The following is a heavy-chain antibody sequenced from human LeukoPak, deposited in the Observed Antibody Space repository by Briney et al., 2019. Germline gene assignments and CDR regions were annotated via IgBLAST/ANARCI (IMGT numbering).Heavy chain of an antibody. CDR2: IYTSGST. Sequence: SETLSLTCTVSGGSISSYYWSWIRQPAGKGLEWIGRIYTSGSTNYNPSLKSRVTMSVDTSKNQFSLKLSSETAADTAVYYCARASSAYCGGDCYELWFDPWGQGTLVTVPS. D-gene: IGHD2-21*02. J-gene: IGHJ5*02. V-gene: IGHV4-4*07. CDR1: GGSISSYY. CDR3: ARASSAYCGGDCYELWFDP.